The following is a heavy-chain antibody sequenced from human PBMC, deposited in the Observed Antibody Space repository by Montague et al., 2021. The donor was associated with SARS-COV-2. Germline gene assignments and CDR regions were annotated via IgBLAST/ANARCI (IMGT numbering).Heavy chain of an antibody. CDR1: GDFMTDSY. CDR3: TRLSLGWNTD. D-gene: IGHD1-1*01. V-gene: IGHV4-59*08. CDR2: IYFSGST. Sequence: SETLSLTCTVSGDFMTDSYWSWIRQPPGKGLEYIGYIYFSGSTNYNPSLKSRLTISVDTSKNQFSLKLSSVTAADTAVYFCTRLSLGWNTDWGQGTLVTVSS. J-gene: IGHJ1*01.